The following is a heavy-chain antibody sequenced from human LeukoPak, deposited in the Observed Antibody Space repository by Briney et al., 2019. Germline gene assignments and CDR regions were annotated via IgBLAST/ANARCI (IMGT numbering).Heavy chain of an antibody. J-gene: IGHJ4*02. CDR1: GLTISANS. CDR2: IYNSVTT. V-gene: IGHV4-59*13. D-gene: IGHD3-10*01. CDR3: ARGARSSDY. Sequence: SETLTLTCTASGLTISANSWSWIRQAPGKGLEWIGCIYNSVTTNYNPSLTTRVTISVETSKTQLSLKLSSATAADPAVYYCARGARSSDYWGPGTLVTVSS.